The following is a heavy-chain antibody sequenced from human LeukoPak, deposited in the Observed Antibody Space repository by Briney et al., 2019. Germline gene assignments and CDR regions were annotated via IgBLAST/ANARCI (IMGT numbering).Heavy chain of an antibody. CDR3: ARHSRVIVGATCAFDI. CDR2: IHHRGSI. V-gene: IGHV4-38-2*01. Sequence: SETLSLTCAGSDYSITSDYYWGWIRQPPGKGLEWIGSIHHRGSIYYNPALKSRVTLSLDTSKSQFSLRLSSVTAADTALYYCARHSRVIVGATCAFDIWGQGTEVTVSS. J-gene: IGHJ3*02. D-gene: IGHD1-26*01. CDR1: DYSITSDYY.